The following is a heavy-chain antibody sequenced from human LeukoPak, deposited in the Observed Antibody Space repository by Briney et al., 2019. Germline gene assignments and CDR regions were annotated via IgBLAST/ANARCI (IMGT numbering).Heavy chain of an antibody. D-gene: IGHD2-2*02. Sequence: GGSLRLSCEASGFTFSSYAMSWVRQAPGKGLEWVSAISGGGGSTYYADSVKGRFTISRDNSKNTLYLQMNSLRAEDTAVYYCAKVVVVPAAIPRRYTSPFGDAFDIWGQGTMVTVSS. J-gene: IGHJ3*02. CDR3: AKVVVVPAAIPRRYTSPFGDAFDI. CDR2: ISGGGGST. V-gene: IGHV3-23*01. CDR1: GFTFSSYA.